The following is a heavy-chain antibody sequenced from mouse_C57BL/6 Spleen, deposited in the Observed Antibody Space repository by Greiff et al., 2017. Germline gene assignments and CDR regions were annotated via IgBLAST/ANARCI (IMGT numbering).Heavy chain of an antibody. CDR2: IDPNSGGT. J-gene: IGHJ2*01. Sequence: QVQLKQPGAELVKPGPSVKRSCKASGYPFTSSWMPWVKQRPGRGLEGIGRIDPNSGGTKYNEKFKSKATLTVDKPSSTAYMQLSSLTSEDSAVYYCARDYYFDYWGQGTTLTVSS. V-gene: IGHV1-72*01. CDR3: ARDYYFDY. CDR1: GYPFTSSW.